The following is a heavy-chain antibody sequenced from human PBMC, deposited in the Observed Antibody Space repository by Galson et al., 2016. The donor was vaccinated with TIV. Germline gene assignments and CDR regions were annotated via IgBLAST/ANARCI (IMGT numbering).Heavy chain of an antibody. CDR1: GGSFSNYA. J-gene: IGHJ6*02. D-gene: IGHD5-24*01. CDR3: ARRTDGHLYDYYGMDV. Sequence: SVKVSCKASGGSFSNYAINWVRQAPGQGLEWMGRIISIFRTANYAEKFQGRVTITVDDSTNTVHMDLSSLKSEDTAVYYCARRTDGHLYDYYGMDVWGQGTTVIVSS. V-gene: IGHV1-69*13. CDR2: IISIFRTA.